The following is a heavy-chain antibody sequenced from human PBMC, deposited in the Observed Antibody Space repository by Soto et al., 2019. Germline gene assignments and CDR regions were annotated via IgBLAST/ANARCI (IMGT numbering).Heavy chain of an antibody. Sequence: SETLSLTCTVSGGSISSSHYYWGWIRQPPLKGLEWIGSIYYSGSTYYNPSLKSRVTISADTSKNQFSLKLSSVTAADTAVYYCARLGYYYGSGSYSDIWGQGTMVTVS. CDR3: ARLGYYYGSGSYSDI. CDR1: GGSISSSHYY. V-gene: IGHV4-39*01. D-gene: IGHD3-10*01. CDR2: IYYSGST. J-gene: IGHJ3*02.